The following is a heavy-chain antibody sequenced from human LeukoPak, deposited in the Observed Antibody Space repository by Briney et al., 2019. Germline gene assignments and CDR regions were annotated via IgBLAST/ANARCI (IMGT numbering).Heavy chain of an antibody. D-gene: IGHD3-10*01. CDR3: ARQGMVRGVIEY. V-gene: IGHV4-59*08. CDR2: TYYSGST. CDR1: GGSISSYY. Sequence: SETLSLTCTVSGGSISSYYWSWIRQPPGKGLEWIGYTYYSGSTNYNPPLKSRVTISVDTSKNQFSLKLSSVTAADTAVYYCARQGMVRGVIEYWGQGTLVTVSS. J-gene: IGHJ4*02.